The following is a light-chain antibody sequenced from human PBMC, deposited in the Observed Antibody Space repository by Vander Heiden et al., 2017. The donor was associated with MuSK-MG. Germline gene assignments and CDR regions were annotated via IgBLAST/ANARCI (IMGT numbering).Light chain of an antibody. CDR3: QQCDTTPLT. CDR2: AAS. CDR1: QSISSY. V-gene: IGKV1-39*01. J-gene: IGKJ4*01. Sequence: DIQMTQSPSSLSASVGDRVTITCRASQSISSYLNWYQQKPGKAPKLLIYAASILQSGVPSRFSGSGSGTDFTLTIISLQPEDFATYYCQQCDTTPLTFGGGTKVEIK.